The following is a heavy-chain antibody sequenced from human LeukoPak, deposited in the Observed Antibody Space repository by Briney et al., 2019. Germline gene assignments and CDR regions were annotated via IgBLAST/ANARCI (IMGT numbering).Heavy chain of an antibody. Sequence: ESLMISCQGSGYGPGYSFTSHWIAWARQMPGKGLEWMGIIYPGDSDTRYSPSFQGHVTISADKSISTASLQWSSRKASDSAMYYCARVIAFDSSGHGVFAYWGQGTLVSVSS. CDR2: IYPGDSDT. D-gene: IGHD3-22*01. CDR1: GYGPGYSFTSHW. CDR3: ARVIAFDSSGHGVFAY. V-gene: IGHV5-51*01. J-gene: IGHJ4*02.